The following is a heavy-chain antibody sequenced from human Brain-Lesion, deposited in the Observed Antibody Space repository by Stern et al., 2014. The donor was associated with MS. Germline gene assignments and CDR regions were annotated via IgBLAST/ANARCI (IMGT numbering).Heavy chain of an antibody. D-gene: IGHD6-13*01. V-gene: IGHV3-23*04. CDR2: IRGRGDSA. CDR3: AKGLRQQLVPFDY. Sequence: VQLVESGGGLVQPGGSLRLSCAASGFSFSIYAMNWVRQAPGKGPGWVAAIRGRGDSAYHADSVNGRFTISRDNSKNTVYLQMNSLRADDTAVYYCAKGLRQQLVPFDYWGQGTLVSVSS. CDR1: GFSFSIYA. J-gene: IGHJ4*02.